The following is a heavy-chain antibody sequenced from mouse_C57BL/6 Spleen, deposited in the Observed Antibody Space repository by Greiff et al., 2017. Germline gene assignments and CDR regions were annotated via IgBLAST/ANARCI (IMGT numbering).Heavy chain of an antibody. D-gene: IGHD1-1*01. V-gene: IGHV1-69*01. Sequence: VQLQQPGAELVMPGASVKLSCKASGYTFTSYWMHWVKQRPGQGLEWIGEIDPSDSYTNYTQKFKGKSTLTVDKSSSTAYMQLSSLTSEDSAVYYCARCYYYGSSHWYFDVWGTGTTVTVSS. J-gene: IGHJ1*03. CDR1: GYTFTSYW. CDR3: ARCYYYGSSHWYFDV. CDR2: IDPSDSYT.